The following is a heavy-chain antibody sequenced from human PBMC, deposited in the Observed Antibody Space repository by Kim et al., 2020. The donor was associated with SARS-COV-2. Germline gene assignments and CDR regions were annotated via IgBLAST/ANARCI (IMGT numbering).Heavy chain of an antibody. CDR3: AKALGITGTTSGY. J-gene: IGHJ4*02. V-gene: IGHV3-21*01. Sequence: ADSVKGRFTISRDNAKNSLYMQMNSRRAEDTAVYYCAKALGITGTTSGYWGQGTLVTVSS. D-gene: IGHD1-20*01.